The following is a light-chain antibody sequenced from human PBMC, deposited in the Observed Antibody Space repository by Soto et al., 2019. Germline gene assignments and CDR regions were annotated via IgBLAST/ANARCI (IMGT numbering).Light chain of an antibody. J-gene: IGKJ1*01. CDR1: QSISSN. Sequence: EVVLTQSPVTLSLSPGQRATLSCRASQSISSNLAWYQQKPGQAPRLLISDASNRATGIPAGFSGSGSGTDFTLTISSLEPEDFAVYYCQQRSNWPPEWTFGQGTKVDIK. V-gene: IGKV3-11*01. CDR2: DAS. CDR3: QQRSNWPPEWT.